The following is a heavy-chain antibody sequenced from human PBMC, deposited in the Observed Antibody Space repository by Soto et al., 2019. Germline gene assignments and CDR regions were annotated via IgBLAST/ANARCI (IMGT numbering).Heavy chain of an antibody. CDR3: ARINWDGGY. CDR2: IYYSGST. D-gene: IGHD1-20*01. J-gene: IGHJ4*02. CDR1: GGSLSSSGYY. V-gene: IGHV4-31*03. Sequence: QMQLQESGPGLVKASQTLSLTCTVSGGSLSSSGYYWSWIRQHPGKGLEWIGYIYYSGSTFYNPSLKTRVTISVATSKNQFSLKLSCVTAADTAMYYCARINWDGGYWGQGTLVTVSS.